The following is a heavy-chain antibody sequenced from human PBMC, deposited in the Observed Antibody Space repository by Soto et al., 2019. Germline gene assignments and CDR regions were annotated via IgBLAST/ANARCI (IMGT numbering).Heavy chain of an antibody. D-gene: IGHD6-19*01. J-gene: IGHJ6*02. CDR2: IYYSGST. Sequence: PSETLSLTCTVSGGSISSGDYYWSWIRQPPGKGLEWIGYIYYSGSTYYNPSLKSRVTISVDTSKNQFSLKLSSVTAADTAVYYCARDWARIAVAGYYYYYGMDAWGQGTTVTVSS. CDR3: ARDWARIAVAGYYYYYGMDA. CDR1: GGSISSGDYY. V-gene: IGHV4-30-4*01.